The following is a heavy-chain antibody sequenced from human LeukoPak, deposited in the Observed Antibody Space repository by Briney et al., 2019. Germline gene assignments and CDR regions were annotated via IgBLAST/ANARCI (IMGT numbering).Heavy chain of an antibody. Sequence: SQTLTLTCAISGDSVSSNSAAWNWIRQSPSRGLEWLGRTYYRSKWYNDYAVSVKSRITINPDTSKNQFSLQLNSVTPEDTAVYYCAREHKRWLQYPDAFDTWGQGTMVTVSS. CDR2: TYYRSKWYN. CDR3: AREHKRWLQYPDAFDT. D-gene: IGHD5-24*01. J-gene: IGHJ3*02. CDR1: GDSVSSNSAA. V-gene: IGHV6-1*01.